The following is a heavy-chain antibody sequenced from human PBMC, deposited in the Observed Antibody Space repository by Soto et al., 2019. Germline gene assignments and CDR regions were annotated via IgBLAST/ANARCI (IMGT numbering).Heavy chain of an antibody. CDR3: ARAYLSGRRYYYYGMDV. CDR2: IIPIFGTA. D-gene: IGHD6-25*01. Sequence: SVKVSCKASGGTFSSYAISWVRQAPGQGLEWMGGIIPIFGTANYAQKFQGRVTITADKSTSTAYMELSSLRSEDTAVYYCARAYLSGRRYYYYGMDVWGQGATVTAP. J-gene: IGHJ6*02. V-gene: IGHV1-69*06. CDR1: GGTFSSYA.